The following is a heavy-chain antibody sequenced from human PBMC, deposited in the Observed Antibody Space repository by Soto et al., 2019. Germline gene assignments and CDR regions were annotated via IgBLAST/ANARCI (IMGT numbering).Heavy chain of an antibody. Sequence: QVQLVESGGGLVKPGGSLRLSCAASGFTFSDYYMSWIRQAPGKGLEWVSYISSSGSTIYYADSVKGRFTISRDNAKNSLYLQMNSLRAEDKAVYYCAREEVRGVTYYYYYVMDVWGQGTTVTVSS. CDR1: GFTFSDYY. J-gene: IGHJ6*02. V-gene: IGHV3-11*01. D-gene: IGHD3-10*01. CDR3: AREEVRGVTYYYYYVMDV. CDR2: ISSSGSTI.